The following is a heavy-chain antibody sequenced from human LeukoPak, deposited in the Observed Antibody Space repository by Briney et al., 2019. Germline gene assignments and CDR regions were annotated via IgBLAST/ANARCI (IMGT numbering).Heavy chain of an antibody. V-gene: IGHV3-30*02. D-gene: IGHD6-13*01. CDR1: GFTFSSYG. J-gene: IGHJ5*02. CDR3: AKDRGSSWLRNNWFDP. CDR2: IRYDGSNK. Sequence: SGGSLRLSCAASGFTFSSYGMHWVRQAPGKGLEWVAFIRYDGSNKYYADSVKGRFTISRDNSKNTLYLQTNSLRAEDTAVYYCAKDRGSSWLRNNWFDPWGQGTLVTVSS.